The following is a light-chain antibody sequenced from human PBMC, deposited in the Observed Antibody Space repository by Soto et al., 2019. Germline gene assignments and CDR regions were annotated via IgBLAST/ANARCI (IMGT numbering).Light chain of an antibody. CDR1: QTIGSW. Sequence: DIQMTQSPSTLSGSVGDRVTITCRASQTIGSWLAWYQQKPGKAPKLLIYNASTLKSGVPSRFSGSGSGTEFTLTISSLQPDDFATYYCQHYNSYSEAFGQGTKVELK. V-gene: IGKV1-5*03. CDR2: NAS. CDR3: QHYNSYSEA. J-gene: IGKJ1*01.